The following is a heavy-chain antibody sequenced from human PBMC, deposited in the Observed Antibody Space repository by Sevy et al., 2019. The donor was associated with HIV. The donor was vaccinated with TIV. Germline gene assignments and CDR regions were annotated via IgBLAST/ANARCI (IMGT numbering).Heavy chain of an antibody. V-gene: IGHV7-4-1*02. CDR3: ARALYYYDSSGPRGLPDY. CDR2: INTNTGNP. D-gene: IGHD3-22*01. CDR1: GYTFTSYA. Sequence: ASVKVSCKASGYTFTSYAMNWVRQAPGQGLEWMGWINTNTGNPTYAQGFTGRFVFSLDTSVSTTYLQISSLKAEDTAVYYCARALYYYDSSGPRGLPDYWGQGTLVTVSS. J-gene: IGHJ4*02.